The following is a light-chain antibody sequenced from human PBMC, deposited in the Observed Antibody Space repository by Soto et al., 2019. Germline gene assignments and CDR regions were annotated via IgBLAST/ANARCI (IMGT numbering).Light chain of an antibody. CDR2: GAS. CDR3: QQYASLPLT. Sequence: IVLTQSPDTLSLSPGESATLSCRASQTVRGNNIVWYQQRPGQAPRVLISGASSRATDIPDRFRGSGSGTDFSLSIRRLEPEDSAVYYCQQYASLPLTFGGGTKVVIK. J-gene: IGKJ4*01. CDR1: QTVRGNN. V-gene: IGKV3-20*01.